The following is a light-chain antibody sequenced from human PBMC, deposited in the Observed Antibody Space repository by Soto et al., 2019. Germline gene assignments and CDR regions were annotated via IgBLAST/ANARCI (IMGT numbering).Light chain of an antibody. CDR1: QGIRND. CDR2: AAS. CDR3: QQSYSTPQLT. V-gene: IGKV1-39*01. Sequence: DSPMTQSPSSLTASVVDRVTIICRASQGIRNDLGWYQQKPGKAPKLLIYAASSLQSGVPSRFSGSGSGTDFTLTISSLQPEDFATYYCQQSYSTPQLTFGGGVKV. J-gene: IGKJ4*01.